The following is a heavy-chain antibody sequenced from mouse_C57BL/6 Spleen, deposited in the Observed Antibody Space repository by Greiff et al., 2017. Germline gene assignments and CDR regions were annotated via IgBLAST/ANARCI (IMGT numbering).Heavy chain of an antibody. Sequence: VQLQQSGAELVKPGASVKLSCKASGYTFTSYWMHWVKQRPGQGLEWIGMIHPNSGSTNYNEKFKSKATLTVDKSSSTAYLQLSSLTSEDSAVYYCAREGDYFDYWGQGTTLTVSS. CDR1: GYTFTSYW. J-gene: IGHJ2*01. V-gene: IGHV1-64*01. CDR2: IHPNSGST. CDR3: AREGDYFDY.